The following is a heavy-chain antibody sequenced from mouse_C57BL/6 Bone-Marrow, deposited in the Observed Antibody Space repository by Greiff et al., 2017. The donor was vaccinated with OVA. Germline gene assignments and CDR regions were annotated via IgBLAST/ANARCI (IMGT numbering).Heavy chain of an antibody. CDR1: GFNIKDDY. V-gene: IGHV14-4*01. CDR2: IDPENGDT. Sequence: VQLQQSGAELVRPGASVKLSCTASGFNIKDDYMHWVKQRPEQGLEWIGWIDPENGDTEYASKFQGKATITADTSSNTAYLQLSSLTSEDTAVYYCTTGPSWFAYWGQGTLATVSA. CDR3: TTGPSWFAY. J-gene: IGHJ3*01.